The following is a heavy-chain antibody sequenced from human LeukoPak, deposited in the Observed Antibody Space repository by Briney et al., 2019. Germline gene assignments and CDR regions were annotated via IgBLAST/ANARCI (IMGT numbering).Heavy chain of an antibody. D-gene: IGHD2-2*01. CDR2: ISSSGGPI. CDR1: GFTFSDYY. Sequence: GGSLRLSCAASGFTFSDYYMSWIRQAPGKGLEWISYISSSGGPIYYADSVKGRFTVSRDNTKNSLYLQMNSLRAEDTAVYYCARKSPAAAAFDYWGQGSPVTVSS. J-gene: IGHJ4*02. V-gene: IGHV3-11*01. CDR3: ARKSPAAAAFDY.